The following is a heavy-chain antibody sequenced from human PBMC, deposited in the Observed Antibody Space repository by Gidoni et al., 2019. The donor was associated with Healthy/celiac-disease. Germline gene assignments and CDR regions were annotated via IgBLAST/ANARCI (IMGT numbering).Heavy chain of an antibody. J-gene: IGHJ3*02. CDR3: ARGDTIFGVVIMADAFDI. D-gene: IGHD3-3*01. CDR2: IDYSGST. CDR1: GVSISSGGYY. V-gene: IGHV4-31*03. Sequence: QVQLQDSGPGLVQPSQTLSLPCTVSGVSISSGGYYWSWIRQHPGQGLEWIGYIDYSGSTYYNPSLKSRVTISVDTSKNQFSLKLSSVTAADTAVYYCARGDTIFGVVIMADAFDIWGQGTMVTVSS.